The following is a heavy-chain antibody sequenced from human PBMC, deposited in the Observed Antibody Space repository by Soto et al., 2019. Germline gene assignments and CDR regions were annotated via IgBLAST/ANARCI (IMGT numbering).Heavy chain of an antibody. Sequence: SETLSLTCAVSGGSISSDDYYWSWIRQPPGKGLEWIGYIYYSGGSTYYSPSLRSRAAISMDTSKNQFSLILSAVTAADTAIYYCARAVYCRSASCSNWFDTWGRGTLVTVSS. J-gene: IGHJ5*02. CDR3: ARAVYCRSASCSNWFDT. D-gene: IGHD2-2*01. CDR2: IYYSGGST. CDR1: GGSISSDDYY. V-gene: IGHV4-30-4*01.